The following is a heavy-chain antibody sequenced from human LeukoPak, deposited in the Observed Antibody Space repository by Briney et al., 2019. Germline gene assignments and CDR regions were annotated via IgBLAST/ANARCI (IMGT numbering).Heavy chain of an antibody. D-gene: IGHD3-10*02. J-gene: IGHJ6*04. V-gene: IGHV3-48*03. CDR2: ISSSGSTI. Sequence: GGSLRLSCAASGFTFSNYALNWVRQAPGKGLEWVSYISSSGSTIYYADSVKGRFTISRDNAKNSLYLQMNSLRAEDTAVYYCAELGITMIGGVWGKGTTVTISS. CDR3: AELGITMIGGV. CDR1: GFTFSNYA.